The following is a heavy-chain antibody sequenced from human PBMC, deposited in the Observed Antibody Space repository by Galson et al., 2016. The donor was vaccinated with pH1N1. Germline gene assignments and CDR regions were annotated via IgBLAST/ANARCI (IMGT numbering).Heavy chain of an antibody. CDR1: GFTFSHYW. CDR2: INQDGSEI. CDR3: ARFNDGA. V-gene: IGHV3-7*01. Sequence: SLRLSCAVSGFTFSHYWMIWVRQAPGTGLEWVANINQDGSEIYYVQSVKSRFTISRDNARDSLYLQMNSLRAEDTAVYYCARFNDGAWGQGTLVSVSS. D-gene: IGHD5-24*01. J-gene: IGHJ4*02.